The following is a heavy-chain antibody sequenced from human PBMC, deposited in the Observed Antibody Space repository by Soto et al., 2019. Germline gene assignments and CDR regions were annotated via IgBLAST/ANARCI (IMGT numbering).Heavy chain of an antibody. D-gene: IGHD3-10*01. V-gene: IGHV3-23*01. J-gene: IGHJ6*02. CDR1: GFTFSSYA. CDR2: ISGSGGST. Sequence: EVQLLESGGGLVQPGGSLRLSCAASGFTFSSYAMSWVRQAPGKGLEWVSAISGSGGSTYYADSVKGRFTISRDNSKNTLYLQMNSLRAEDTAVYYCAKGWGVPNYYYYGMDVWGQGTTVTVSS. CDR3: AKGWGVPNYYYYGMDV.